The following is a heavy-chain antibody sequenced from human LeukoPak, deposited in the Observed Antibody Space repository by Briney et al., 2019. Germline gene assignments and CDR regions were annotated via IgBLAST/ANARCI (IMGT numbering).Heavy chain of an antibody. V-gene: IGHV1-2*02. J-gene: IGHJ6*02. CDR3: AKDQSGSNQFLPRGMDV. D-gene: IGHD3-10*01. CDR1: GYTFTGYY. CDR2: INPNSGGT. Sequence: ASVTVSCKASGYTFTGYYMHWVRQAPGQGLEWMGWINPNSGGTNYAQKFQGRVTITRDTSISTAYMELSRLRSDDTAVYYCAKDQSGSNQFLPRGMDVWGQGTTVTVSS.